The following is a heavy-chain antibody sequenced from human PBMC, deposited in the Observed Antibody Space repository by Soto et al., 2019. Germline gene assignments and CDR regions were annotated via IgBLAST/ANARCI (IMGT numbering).Heavy chain of an antibody. V-gene: IGHV3-23*01. D-gene: IGHD6-19*01. J-gene: IGHJ4*02. CDR1: GFTFSILA. CDR3: AKDASRTSGWYCFDY. CDR2: IDYTGGTT. Sequence: PGGSLRLSCAASGFTFSILAMGWVRQAPGKGLEWVSVIDYTGGTTYYTDSVKGRFIISRDNSKKMLYLQMNSLRAEDTAVYYCAKDASRTSGWYCFDYWGQGALVTVSS.